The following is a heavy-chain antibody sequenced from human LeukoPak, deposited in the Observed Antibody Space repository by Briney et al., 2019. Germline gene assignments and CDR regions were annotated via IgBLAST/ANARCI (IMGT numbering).Heavy chain of an antibody. CDR2: MYYSGST. CDR3: AIEYDYERPGGY. D-gene: IGHD4-17*01. J-gene: IGHJ4*02. Sequence: SETLSLTCTVSGGSISSGDDYWRWICQPPGKGLERIGYMYYSGSTYYNRSLKSRVTISVATSKSQCSLKLSSVTAADTAVYYCAIEYDYERPGGYWGQGTLGTVSS. V-gene: IGHV4-30-4*01. CDR1: GGSISSGDDY.